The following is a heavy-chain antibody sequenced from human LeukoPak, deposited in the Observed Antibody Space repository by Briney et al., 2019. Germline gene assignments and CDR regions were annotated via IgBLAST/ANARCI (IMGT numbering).Heavy chain of an antibody. V-gene: IGHV1-2*02. J-gene: IGHJ4*02. Sequence: ASVKVSCKASGYTFTDYYIHWVRQAPGQGLEWMGWINPNNGGTNYAQKFQGRVTMTRDTSISTAYMELSRLRSDDTAVYYCARGDSSSSLVDYWGQGTLVTVSS. CDR3: ARGDSSSSLVDY. D-gene: IGHD6-6*01. CDR1: GYTFTDYY. CDR2: INPNNGGT.